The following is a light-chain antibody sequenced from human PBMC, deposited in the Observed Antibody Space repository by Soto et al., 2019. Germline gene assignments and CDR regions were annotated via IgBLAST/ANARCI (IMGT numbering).Light chain of an antibody. V-gene: IGLV1-40*01. J-gene: IGLJ1*01. CDR2: GNS. Sequence: QSVLTQPPSVSGAPGQRVTISCTGSSSNIGAGYDVHWYQQLPRTAPKLLIYGNSNRPSGVPDRFSGSKSGTSASLAITGLQAEDEADSYCQSYDSSLSVYVFGTGTKVTVL. CDR3: QSYDSSLSVYV. CDR1: SSNIGAGYD.